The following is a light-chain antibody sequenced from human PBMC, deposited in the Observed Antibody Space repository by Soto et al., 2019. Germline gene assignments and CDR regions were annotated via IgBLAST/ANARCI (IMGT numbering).Light chain of an antibody. Sequence: DIQMTQSPSTLSASVGDRVTITCRASQGISGWLAWYQQKPGKAPNLLIYKASTLESGVPSRFSGSGSGTEFTLTISGLQPDDFATYYCQQYKSYSTFGQVTKVDIK. CDR3: QQYKSYST. J-gene: IGKJ1*01. V-gene: IGKV1-5*03. CDR2: KAS. CDR1: QGISGW.